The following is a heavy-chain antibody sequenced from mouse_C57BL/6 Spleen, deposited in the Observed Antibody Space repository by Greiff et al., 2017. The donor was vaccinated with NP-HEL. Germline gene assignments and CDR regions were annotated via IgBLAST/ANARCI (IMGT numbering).Heavy chain of an antibody. J-gene: IGHJ4*01. CDR3: ARRQEHYAMDY. Sequence: QVTLKECGPGILQSSQTLSLTCSFSGFSLSTSGMGVSWIRQPSGKGLEWLAHIYWDDDKRYNPSLKSRLTISKDTSRNQVFLKITSVDTADTATYYCARRQEHYAMDYWGQGTSVTVSS. CDR1: GFSLSTSGMG. V-gene: IGHV8-12*01. CDR2: IYWDDDK.